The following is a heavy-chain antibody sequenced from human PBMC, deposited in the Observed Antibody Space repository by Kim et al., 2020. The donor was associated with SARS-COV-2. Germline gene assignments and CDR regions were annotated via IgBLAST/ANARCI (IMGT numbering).Heavy chain of an antibody. V-gene: IGHV3-33*06. J-gene: IGHJ2*01. D-gene: IGHD6-19*01. CDR1: GFTFNNYG. CDR2: IWYDGSNK. CDR3: AKDHVAGDWYIDL. Sequence: GGSLRLSCAASGFTFNNYGMHWVRQAPGKGLEWVAVIWYDGSNKYYADSVKGRLTISRDNSKNTLYLQMNSLRAEDTAVYYCAKDHVAGDWYIDLWGRGTLVTVSS.